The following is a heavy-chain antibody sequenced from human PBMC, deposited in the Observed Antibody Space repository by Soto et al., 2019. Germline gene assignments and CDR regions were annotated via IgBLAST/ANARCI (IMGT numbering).Heavy chain of an antibody. CDR1: GFTFSRFG. D-gene: IGHD3-10*01. CDR3: ARWRGGYYGFYFGY. V-gene: IGHV3-33*01. CDR2: IQDDGSNK. Sequence: QVQLVESGGGVVQPGRSLRLSCVTSGFTFSRFGMQWVRQAPGKGLEWVAVIQDDGSNKYYADSMKGRFTISRDNYRVMPYLEMSSLRAEGTAVYYCARWRGGYYGFYFGYWGQGTLVTVSS. J-gene: IGHJ4*02.